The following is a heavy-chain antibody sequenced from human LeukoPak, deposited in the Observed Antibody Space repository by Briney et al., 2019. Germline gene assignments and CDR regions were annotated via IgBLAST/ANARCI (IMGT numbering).Heavy chain of an antibody. CDR3: ASGEPNWNYVLMDV. D-gene: IGHD1-7*01. Sequence: GAAVKVSCKASGGTFSSYAISWVRQAPGQGLEWMGRIIPIFGTANYAQKFQGRVTITTDESTSTAYMELSSLRSEDTAVYYCASGEPNWNYVLMDVWGKGTTVTVSS. CDR2: IIPIFGTA. CDR1: GGTFSSYA. V-gene: IGHV1-69*05. J-gene: IGHJ6*03.